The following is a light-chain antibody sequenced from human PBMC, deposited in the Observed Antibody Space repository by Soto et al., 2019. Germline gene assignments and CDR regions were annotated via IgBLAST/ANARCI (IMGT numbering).Light chain of an antibody. Sequence: IVVTHSQATLSLSPWEGATLSGSVSENVGPNFAWYQHKPGQAPRLLIYDVSNRATGIPARFSGSGSGTDFTLTISSLEPEDFAVYYCQQRSNWPLTFGQGTKVDIK. J-gene: IGKJ1*01. V-gene: IGKV3-11*01. CDR2: DVS. CDR1: ENVGPN. CDR3: QQRSNWPLT.